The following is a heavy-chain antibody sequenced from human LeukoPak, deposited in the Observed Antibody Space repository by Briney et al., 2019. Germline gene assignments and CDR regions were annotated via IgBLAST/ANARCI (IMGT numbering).Heavy chain of an antibody. CDR2: IYFSGST. CDR1: GGSISSYY. D-gene: IGHD2-21*01. V-gene: IGHV4-59*01. Sequence: SETLSLTCTVYGGSISSYYWSWVRQPPGKGMEWIGYIYFSGSTNYNPSLKSRVTISVDTSKNQFSLKLSSVTAADTAVYYCARDAGYGYSFFDYWGQGTLVTVSS. CDR3: ARDAGYGYSFFDY. J-gene: IGHJ4*02.